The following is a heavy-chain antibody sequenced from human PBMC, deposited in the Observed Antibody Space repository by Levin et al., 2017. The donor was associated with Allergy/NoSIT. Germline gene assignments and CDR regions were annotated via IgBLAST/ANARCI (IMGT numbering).Heavy chain of an antibody. D-gene: IGHD3-22*01. CDR2: IYPGDSDT. CDR3: ASSYYYDSSGYPGFDY. J-gene: IGHJ4*02. CDR1: GYSFTSYW. Sequence: GGSLRLSCKGSGYSFTSYWIGWVRQMPGKGLEWMGIIYPGDSDTRYSPSFQGQVTISADKSISTAYLQWSSLKASDTAMYYCASSYYYDSSGYPGFDYWGQGTLVTVSS. V-gene: IGHV5-51*01.